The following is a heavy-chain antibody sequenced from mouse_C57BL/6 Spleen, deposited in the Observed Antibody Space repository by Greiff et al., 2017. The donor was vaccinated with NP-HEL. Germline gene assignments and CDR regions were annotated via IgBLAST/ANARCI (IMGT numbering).Heavy chain of an antibody. D-gene: IGHD1-1*01. Sequence: QVQLQQPGAELVKPGASVKLSCKASGYTFTSYWMHWVKQRPGRGLEWIGRIDPNSGGTKYNEKFKSKATLTVDKPSSTAYMQLSSLTSEDSAVYDCAREATTVVEDAMDYWGQGTSVTVSS. CDR3: AREATTVVEDAMDY. CDR2: IDPNSGGT. CDR1: GYTFTSYW. V-gene: IGHV1-72*01. J-gene: IGHJ4*01.